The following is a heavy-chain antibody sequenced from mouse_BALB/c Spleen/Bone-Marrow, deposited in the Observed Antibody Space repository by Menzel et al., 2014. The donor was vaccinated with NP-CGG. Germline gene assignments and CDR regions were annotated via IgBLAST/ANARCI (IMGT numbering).Heavy chain of an antibody. CDR2: ISSGGSYT. Sequence: EVMLVESGGDLVKPGGSLKLSCAASGFTFSSYGMSWVRQTPDKRLEWVATISSGGSYTYYPDSVKGRFTISRDNAKNTLCLQMSSLKSEDTAMYYCARDFITTDAMDYWGQGTSVTVSS. V-gene: IGHV5-6*02. J-gene: IGHJ4*01. CDR1: GFTFSSYG. CDR3: ARDFITTDAMDY. D-gene: IGHD1-1*01.